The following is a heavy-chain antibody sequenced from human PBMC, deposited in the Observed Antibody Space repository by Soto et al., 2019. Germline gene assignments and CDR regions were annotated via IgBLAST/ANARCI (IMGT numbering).Heavy chain of an antibody. V-gene: IGHV1-3*01. J-gene: IGHJ6*02. CDR3: ARDAPYYDFWSGYYNYYYGMDV. Sequence: ASVKVSCKASGYTFTSYAMHWVRQAPGQRLEWMGWINAGNGNTKYSQKFQGRVTITRDTSASTAYMELSSLRSEDTAVYYCARDAPYYDFWSGYYNYYYGMDVWGQGTTVPVSS. CDR1: GYTFTSYA. D-gene: IGHD3-3*01. CDR2: INAGNGNT.